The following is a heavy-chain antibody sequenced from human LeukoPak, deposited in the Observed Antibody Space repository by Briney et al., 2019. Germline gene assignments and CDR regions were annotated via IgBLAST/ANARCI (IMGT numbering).Heavy chain of an antibody. CDR1: GFTFSSYD. D-gene: IGHD6-19*01. CDR2: IGVGGDT. Sequence: PGGSLSLSCAASGFTFSSYDMHWVRQPTGEGLEWVSTIGVGGDTYYPGSVKGRFTISRDNAKNSMSLQMSSLRDGDTAVYYCVRRLHGWSAGFDFWGQGILVTVSS. CDR3: VRRLHGWSAGFDF. V-gene: IGHV3-13*04. J-gene: IGHJ4*02.